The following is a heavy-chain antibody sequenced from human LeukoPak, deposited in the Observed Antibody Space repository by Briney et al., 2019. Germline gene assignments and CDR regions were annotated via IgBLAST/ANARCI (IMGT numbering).Heavy chain of an antibody. Sequence: GGSLRLSCAASGFTFSRSWMTWVRQAPGKGLEWVSAISDSGGGTYYADSLKGQFTISRDNSKNTLYLQMNSLRAEDTAVYYCARGTFYGGMGDCFDYWGQGTLVTVSS. CDR1: GFTFSRSW. CDR2: ISDSGGGT. J-gene: IGHJ4*02. CDR3: ARGTFYGGMGDCFDY. V-gene: IGHV3-23*01. D-gene: IGHD1-26*01.